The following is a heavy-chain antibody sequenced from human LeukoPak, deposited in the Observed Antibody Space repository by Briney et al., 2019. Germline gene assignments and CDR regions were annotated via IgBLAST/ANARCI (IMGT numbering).Heavy chain of an antibody. J-gene: IGHJ4*02. CDR1: GFTFDDYA. Sequence: PGGSLRLSCAASGFTFDDYAMHWVRQAPGKGLEWVSGISWNSGSIGYADSVKGRFTISRDNAKNSLYLQMNSLRAEDTAVYYCARQYYDFWSGYYPTDYWGQGTLVTVSS. CDR2: ISWNSGSI. D-gene: IGHD3-3*01. V-gene: IGHV3-9*01. CDR3: ARQYYDFWSGYYPTDY.